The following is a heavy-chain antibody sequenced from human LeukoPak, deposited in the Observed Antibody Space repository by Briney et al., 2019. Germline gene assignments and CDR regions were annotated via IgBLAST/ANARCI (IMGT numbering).Heavy chain of an antibody. D-gene: IGHD4-17*01. J-gene: IGHJ3*02. V-gene: IGHV1-46*01. CDR3: ARHHDTFYGGTSDDAFDI. CDR1: GYTFTSYY. Sequence: ASVKVSCKASGYTFTSYYMHWVRQAPGQGLEWMGIINPSGGSTSYAQKFQGRVTMTRDTSTSTVYMELSSLRSEDTAVYYCARHHDTFYGGTSDDAFDIWGQGTMVTVSS. CDR2: INPSGGST.